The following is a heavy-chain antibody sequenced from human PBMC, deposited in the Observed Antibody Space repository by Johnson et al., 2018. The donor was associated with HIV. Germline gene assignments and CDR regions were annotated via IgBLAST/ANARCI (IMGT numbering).Heavy chain of an antibody. CDR1: GFTFSGSA. CDR3: AKGYYYDSKDAFNI. V-gene: IGHV3-73*02. Sequence: VQLVESGGGLVQPGGSLKLSCAASGFTFSGSAMHCVRQASGNGLAWVGRIRSKANSYATAYAPSVRGRFTISRDDSKNTAYLQMNSLRAEDTAVYYCAKGYYYDSKDAFNIWGQGTMVTVSS. J-gene: IGHJ3*02. D-gene: IGHD3-22*01. CDR2: IRSKANSYAT.